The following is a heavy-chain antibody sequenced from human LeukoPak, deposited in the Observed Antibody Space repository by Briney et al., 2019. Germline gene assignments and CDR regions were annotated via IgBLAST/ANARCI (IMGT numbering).Heavy chain of an antibody. CDR1: GFTFSSSW. V-gene: IGHV3-7*03. CDR2: IKQDGSEK. J-gene: IGHJ6*02. Sequence: GGSLRLSCAASGFTFSSSWMSWVRQAPGKGLEWVANIKQDGSEKYYVDSVKGRFIISRDNAKNSLYLQMNSLRAEDTAVYYCARIGTNPRITTFGVAHLDYYYYGMDVWGQGTTVTVSS. CDR3: ARIGTNPRITTFGVAHLDYYYYGMDV. D-gene: IGHD3-3*01.